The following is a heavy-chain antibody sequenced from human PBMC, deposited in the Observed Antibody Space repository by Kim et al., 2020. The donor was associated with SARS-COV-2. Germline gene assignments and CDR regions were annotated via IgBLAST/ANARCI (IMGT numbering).Heavy chain of an antibody. V-gene: IGHV4-4*02. J-gene: IGHJ4*02. CDR3: ARATGMVRGVQLDY. D-gene: IGHD3-10*01. Sequence: NPSLKSRVTISVDKSKNQFSLKLSSVTAADTAVYYCARATGMVRGVQLDYWGQGTLVTVSS.